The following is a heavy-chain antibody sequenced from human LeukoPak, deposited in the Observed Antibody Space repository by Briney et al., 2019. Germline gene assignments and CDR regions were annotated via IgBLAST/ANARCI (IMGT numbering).Heavy chain of an antibody. D-gene: IGHD5-18*01. V-gene: IGHV4-59*01. Sequence: PSETLSLTCTVSGGSISSYYWSWIRQPPGKGLEWIGYIYYSGSTNYNPSLKSRVTISVDTSKNQFSLKLSSVTAADTAVYYCAAFSVDTVMADGFDIWGQGTTVTVSS. J-gene: IGHJ3*02. CDR3: AAFSVDTVMADGFDI. CDR1: GGSISSYY. CDR2: IYYSGST.